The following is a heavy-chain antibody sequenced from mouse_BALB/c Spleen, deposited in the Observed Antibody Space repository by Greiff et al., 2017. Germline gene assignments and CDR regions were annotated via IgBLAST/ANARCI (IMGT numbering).Heavy chain of an antibody. J-gene: IGHJ4*01. CDR2: ISSGSSTI. V-gene: IGHV5-17*02. CDR1: GFTFSSFG. Sequence: EVKLMESGGGLVQPGGSRKLSCAASGFTFSSFGMHWVRQAPEKGLEWVAYISSGSSTIYYADTVKGRFTISRDNPKNTLFLQMTSLRSEDTAMYYCARSAVYYALDYWGQGTSVTVSS. D-gene: IGHD3-1*01. CDR3: ARSAVYYALDY.